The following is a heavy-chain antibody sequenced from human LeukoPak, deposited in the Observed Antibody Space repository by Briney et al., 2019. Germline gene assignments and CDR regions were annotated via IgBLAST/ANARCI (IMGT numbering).Heavy chain of an antibody. V-gene: IGHV4-61*02. D-gene: IGHD5-24*01. CDR1: GGSISSGSYH. CDR2: IYTSGST. CDR3: ARLRDGYNGGGVDY. J-gene: IGHJ4*02. Sequence: SETLSLTCTVSGGSISSGSYHWSWIRQPAGKGLEWIGRIYTSGSTNYNPSLKSRVTISGDTSKNQFSLKLSSATAADTAVYYCARLRDGYNGGGVDYWGQGTLVTVSS.